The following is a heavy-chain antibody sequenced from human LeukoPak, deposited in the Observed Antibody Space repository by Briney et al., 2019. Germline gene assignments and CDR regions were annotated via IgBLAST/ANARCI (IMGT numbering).Heavy chain of an antibody. CDR1: GGSLNLFY. J-gene: IGHJ3*01. V-gene: IGHV4-59*01. D-gene: IGHD4-17*01. Sequence: SETLSLTCTVSGGSLNLFYWSWIRQPPQKGLEWIGYISYTGTTYYNPSLKTRVTISLDTSKNHFSLNLGSATTADTAVYYCARDFARNSGDYGNDGFDVWGLGTMVTVSS. CDR3: ARDFARNSGDYGNDGFDV. CDR2: ISYTGTT.